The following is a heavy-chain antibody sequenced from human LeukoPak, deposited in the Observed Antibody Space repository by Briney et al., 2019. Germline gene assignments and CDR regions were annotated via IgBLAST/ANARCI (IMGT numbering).Heavy chain of an antibody. V-gene: IGHV1-46*01. Sequence: ASVTVSCKASGYTFTSYYMHWVRQAPGQGLEWMGIINPSGGSTSYAQKFQGRVTMTRDTSTSTVYMELSSLRSEDTAVYYCARDRRGIGGVFDIWGQGTMVTVSS. CDR3: ARDRRGIGGVFDI. CDR1: GYTFTSYY. CDR2: INPSGGST. D-gene: IGHD3-10*01. J-gene: IGHJ3*02.